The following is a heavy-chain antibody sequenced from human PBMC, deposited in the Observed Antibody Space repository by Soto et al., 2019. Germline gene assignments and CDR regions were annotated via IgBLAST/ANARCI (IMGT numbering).Heavy chain of an antibody. D-gene: IGHD5-18*01. J-gene: IGHJ4*02. CDR2: ISGGGGST. CDR3: AKGTWIQLWSFDY. CDR1: GXTFSSYA. Sequence: GSLRLSCAASGXTFSSYAMSWVRQAPGKGLEWVSSISGGGGSTYYADSVKCRFTISIDNSKNTLYLQMNSLRAEDTAVYHCAKGTWIQLWSFDYWGQGTLGTVSS. V-gene: IGHV3-23*01.